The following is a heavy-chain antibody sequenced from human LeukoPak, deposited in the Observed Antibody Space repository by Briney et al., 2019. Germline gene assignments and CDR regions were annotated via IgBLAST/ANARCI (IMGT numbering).Heavy chain of an antibody. V-gene: IGHV4-39*02. CDR3: ARVSCSGGACPFGSWFDP. D-gene: IGHD2-15*01. CDR2: IYYSGST. J-gene: IGHJ5*02. Sequence: SETLSLTCTVSGGSITSGSYYWGWIRQPPGKGLEWFGSIYYSGSTYYNPSLKSRVTISVDTSNKLFSLKLSSVTAADTAVYYCARVSCSGGACPFGSWFDPWGQGTLVTVSS. CDR1: GGSITSGSYY.